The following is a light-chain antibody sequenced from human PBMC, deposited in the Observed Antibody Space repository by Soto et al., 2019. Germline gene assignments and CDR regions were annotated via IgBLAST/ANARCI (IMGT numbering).Light chain of an antibody. V-gene: IGLV1-40*01. CDR1: SSNTGAGYD. CDR3: QSYDTSLSGSV. Sequence: QSVLTQPPSVSGALGQRVTISCTGSSSNTGAGYDVHWYQQLPGTTPKLLIYGNSNRPSGVPDRFSGSKSDTSASLAITGLQAEDEADYYCQSYDTSLSGSVFGTGTKLTVL. CDR2: GNS. J-gene: IGLJ1*01.